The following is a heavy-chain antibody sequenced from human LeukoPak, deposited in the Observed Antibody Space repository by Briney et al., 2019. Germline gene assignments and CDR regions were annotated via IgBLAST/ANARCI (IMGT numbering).Heavy chain of an antibody. CDR2: INHSGST. CDR1: GGSFSGYY. Sequence: PSETLSLTCAVYGGSFSGYYWSWIRQPPGKGLEWIGEINHSGSTNYNPSLKSRVTISVDTSKNQFSLKLSSVTAADTAVYYCARGVFYYGSGSYYNDYRGQGTLVTVSS. CDR3: ARGVFYYGSGSYYNDY. V-gene: IGHV4-34*01. D-gene: IGHD3-10*01. J-gene: IGHJ4*02.